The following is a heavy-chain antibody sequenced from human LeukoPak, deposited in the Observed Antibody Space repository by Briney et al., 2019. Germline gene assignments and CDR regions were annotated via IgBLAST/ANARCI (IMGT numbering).Heavy chain of an antibody. J-gene: IGHJ4*02. CDR2: INHSGST. CDR1: GGSFSGYY. V-gene: IGHV4-34*01. CDR3: ASEKYSLPLV. Sequence: PSETLSLTCAVYGGSFSGYYWSWIRQPPGKGLEWIGEINHSGSTNYNPSLKSRVTISVDTSKNQFSLKLSSVTAADTAVYYCASEKYSLPLVWGQGTLVTVSS. D-gene: IGHD5-18*01.